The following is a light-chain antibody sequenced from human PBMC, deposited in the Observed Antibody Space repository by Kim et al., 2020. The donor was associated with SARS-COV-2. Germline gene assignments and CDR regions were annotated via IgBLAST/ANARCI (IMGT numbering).Light chain of an antibody. CDR1: SSNIGRNY. CDR3: AAWDDSLRV. CDR2: RNN. Sequence: QSVLTQPPSASGTPGQRVTISCSGSSSNIGRNYVYWYQQLPGTAPKLLIYRNNQRPSGVPDRSSGSKSGTSASLAISGLRSEDETDYYCAAWDDSLRVLAGGTQLTVL. V-gene: IGLV1-47*01. J-gene: IGLJ3*02.